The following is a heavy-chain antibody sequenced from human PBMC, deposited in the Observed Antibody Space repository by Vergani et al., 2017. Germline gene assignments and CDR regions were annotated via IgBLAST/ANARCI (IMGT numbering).Heavy chain of an antibody. CDR2: SRNKARSYTT. V-gene: IGHV3-72*01. CDR1: GFTLSDHV. CDR3: ATLPLQTQQQVTS. Sequence: EVQLVESGGGLVQPGGSLRLSCAASGFTLSDHVMDWVRLGPGKGLEWVCRSRNKARSYTTENSASVKGRFNISREHSRNSLYLQMNSLKTEDTAVYYCATLPLQTQQQVTSWGEERLVTVSS. D-gene: IGHD6-13*01. J-gene: IGHJ5*02.